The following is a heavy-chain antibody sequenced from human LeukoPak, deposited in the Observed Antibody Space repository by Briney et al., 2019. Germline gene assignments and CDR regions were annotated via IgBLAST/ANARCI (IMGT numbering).Heavy chain of an antibody. CDR2: IIPIFGTA. CDR1: GGTFSSYA. J-gene: IGHJ3*02. Sequence: GASVKVSCKASGGTFSSYAISWVRQAPGQGLEWMGGIIPIFGTANYAQKFQGRVTITADESTSTAYMELSSLRSEDTAVYYCAMRYCSSTSCYIFLDAFDIWGQGTMVTVSS. CDR3: AMRYCSSTSCYIFLDAFDI. V-gene: IGHV1-69*13. D-gene: IGHD2-2*02.